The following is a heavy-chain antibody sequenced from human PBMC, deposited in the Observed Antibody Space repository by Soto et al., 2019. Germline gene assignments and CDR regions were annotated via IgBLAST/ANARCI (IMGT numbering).Heavy chain of an antibody. J-gene: IGHJ6*03. CDR3: ATRGPAATTNYYYYMDV. CDR2: FDPEDGET. V-gene: IGHV1-24*01. CDR1: GYTLTELS. D-gene: IGHD2-2*01. Sequence: GASVKVSCKVSGYTLTELSMHWVRQAPGKGLEWMGGFDPEDGETIYAQKFQGRVTMTEDTSTDTAYMELSSLRSEDTAVYYCATRGPAATTNYYYYMDVWGKGTTVTVSS.